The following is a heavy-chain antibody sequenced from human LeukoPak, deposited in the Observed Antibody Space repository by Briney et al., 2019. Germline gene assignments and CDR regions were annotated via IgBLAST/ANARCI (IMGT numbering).Heavy chain of an antibody. CDR1: GHSISSGYY. CDR3: ASKRYCSGGSCYSHYYYYYMDV. J-gene: IGHJ6*03. Sequence: SETLSLTCAVSGHSISSGYYWGWIRQPPGKGLEWIGVIYHTGSTNYNPSLKSRVTISVDTSKNQFSLKLSSVTAADTAVYYCASKRYCSGGSCYSHYYYYYMDVWGKGTTVTVSS. CDR2: IYHTGST. V-gene: IGHV4-38-2*01. D-gene: IGHD2-15*01.